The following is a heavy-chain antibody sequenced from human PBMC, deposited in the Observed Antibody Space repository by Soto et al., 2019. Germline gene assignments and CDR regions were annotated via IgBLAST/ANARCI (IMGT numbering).Heavy chain of an antibody. V-gene: IGHV3-48*01. CDR1: GFTFSSYS. D-gene: IGHD3-9*01. J-gene: IGHJ4*02. CDR3: AREGGIRYFDWLFGPFDY. Sequence: PXESLVLCCAASGFTFSSYSMNWVRQAPGKGLEWVSYISSSSSTIYYADSVKGRFTISRDNAKNSLYLQMNSLRAEDTAVYYCAREGGIRYFDWLFGPFDYWGQGTLVTVSS. CDR2: ISSSSSTI.